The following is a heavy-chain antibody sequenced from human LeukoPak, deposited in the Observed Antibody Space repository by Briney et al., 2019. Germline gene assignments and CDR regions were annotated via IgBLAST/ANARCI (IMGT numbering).Heavy chain of an antibody. V-gene: IGHV1-69*06. CDR2: IIPIFGTT. CDR3: ARVVGLTGYGSSWYSGYYYYMDV. CDR1: GGTFSSYA. D-gene: IGHD6-13*01. J-gene: IGHJ6*03. Sequence: GASVKDSCKASGGTFSSYAISWVRQAPGQGLEWMGGIIPIFGTTNYAQKFQDRVTITADKSTSTAYMELSSLRSEDTAVYYCARVVGLTGYGSSWYSGYYYYMDVWGKGTTVTVSS.